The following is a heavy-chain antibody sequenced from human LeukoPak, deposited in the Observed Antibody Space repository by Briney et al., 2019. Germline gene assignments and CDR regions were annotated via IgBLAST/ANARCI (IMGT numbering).Heavy chain of an antibody. CDR3: AKILRPSIVAAIVDY. Sequence: GGSLRLSCAASGFTFSSYGMHWVRQAPGKGLEWVAVISYDGSNKYYADSVKGRFTISRDNSKNTLYLQMNSLRAEDTAVYYCAKILRPSIVAAIVDYWGQGTLVTVSS. CDR1: GFTFSSYG. CDR2: ISYDGSNK. D-gene: IGHD5-12*01. J-gene: IGHJ4*02. V-gene: IGHV3-30*18.